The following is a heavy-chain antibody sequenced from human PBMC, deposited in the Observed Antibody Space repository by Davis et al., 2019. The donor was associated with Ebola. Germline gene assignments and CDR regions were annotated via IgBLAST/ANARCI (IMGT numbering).Heavy chain of an antibody. V-gene: IGHV3-30*03. J-gene: IGHJ6*02. CDR2: LSFDGSNK. CDR3: ARDIRYSNGWPDYYYYGMDV. Sequence: GESLKISCAASGFTFSAYGMHWARQAPGKGLEWVAVLSFDGSNKYYADSVKGRFSISRDNSYNTVYLQMNSLRAEDTAVYYCARDIRYSNGWPDYYYYGMDVWGQGTTVTVTS. D-gene: IGHD6-19*01. CDR1: GFTFSAYG.